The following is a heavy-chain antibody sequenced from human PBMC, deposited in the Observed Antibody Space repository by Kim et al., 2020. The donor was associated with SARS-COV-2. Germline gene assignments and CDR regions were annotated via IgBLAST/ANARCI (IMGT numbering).Heavy chain of an antibody. Sequence: SETLSLTCTVSGGSISSYYWSWIRQPPGKGLEWIGYIDYSGSTNYNPSLKSRVTISVDTSKNQFSLTLNSVTAAATAGSYCASARAAAGHPDAFDIWGQGAMGTVSS. CDR2: IDYSGST. J-gene: IGHJ3*02. D-gene: IGHD6-25*01. CDR3: ASARAAAGHPDAFDI. V-gene: IGHV4-59*01. CDR1: GGSISSYY.